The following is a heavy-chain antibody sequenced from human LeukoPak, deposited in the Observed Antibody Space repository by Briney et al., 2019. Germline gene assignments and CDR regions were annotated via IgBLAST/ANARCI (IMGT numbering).Heavy chain of an antibody. CDR1: GFTFSSYS. V-gene: IGHV3-21*01. J-gene: IGHJ4*02. D-gene: IGHD3-22*01. CDR3: AKANYYDSSGYYENLDY. CDR2: ISSSSSYI. Sequence: GGSLRLSCAASGFTFSSYSMNWVRQAPGKGLEWVSSISSSSSYIYYADSVKGRFTISRDNAKNSLYLQMNSLRAEDTAVYYCAKANYYDSSGYYENLDYWGQGTLVTVSS.